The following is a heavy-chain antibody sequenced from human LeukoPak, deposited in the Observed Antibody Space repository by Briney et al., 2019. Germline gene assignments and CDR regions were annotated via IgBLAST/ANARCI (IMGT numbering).Heavy chain of an antibody. CDR2: IWHDGSRK. J-gene: IGHJ1*01. Sequence: GGSLRLSCAASGFTLSNYGMHWVRQAPGKGLEWVAAIWHDGSRKYYAESVKGRSTISRDNARNTVYVQMDSLRAEDTAVYYCARDEGDSSGYYPGLWGQGTLVTVSS. CDR1: GFTLSNYG. V-gene: IGHV3-33*01. D-gene: IGHD3-22*01. CDR3: ARDEGDSSGYYPGL.